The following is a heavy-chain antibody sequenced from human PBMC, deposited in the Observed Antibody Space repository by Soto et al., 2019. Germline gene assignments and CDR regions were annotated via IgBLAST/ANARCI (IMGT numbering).Heavy chain of an antibody. CDR3: ARRDSSSGYENWFDP. J-gene: IGHJ5*02. D-gene: IGHD6-13*01. CDR1: GYSFTSYW. V-gene: IGHV5-51*01. CDR2: IYPGDSDT. Sequence: PGESLKISCKGSGYSFTSYWIGWVRQMPGKGLEWMGIIYPGDSDTRYSPSFQGQVTISADKSISTAYLQWSSPKASDTAMYYCARRDSSSGYENWFDPWGQGTLVTVSS.